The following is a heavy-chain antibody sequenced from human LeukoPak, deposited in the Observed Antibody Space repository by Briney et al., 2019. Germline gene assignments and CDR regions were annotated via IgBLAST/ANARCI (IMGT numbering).Heavy chain of an antibody. CDR1: GGSFSGYY. CDR3: ARRPLRGYCSSTSCYKASHYYYYYGMDA. V-gene: IGHV4-34*01. J-gene: IGHJ6*02. D-gene: IGHD2-2*02. Sequence: PSETLSLTCAVYGGSFSGYYWSWIRQPPGKGLEWIGEINHSGSTNHNPSLKSRVTISVDTSKNQFSLKLSSVTAADTAVYYCARRPLRGYCSSTSCYKASHYYYYYGMDAWGQGTTVTVSS. CDR2: INHSGST.